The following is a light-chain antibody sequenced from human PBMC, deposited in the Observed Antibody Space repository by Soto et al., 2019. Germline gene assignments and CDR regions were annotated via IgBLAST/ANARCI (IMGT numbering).Light chain of an antibody. CDR2: GAS. J-gene: IGKJ3*01. CDR3: QQYGSSRFT. V-gene: IGKV3-20*01. CDR1: QSVSSSY. Sequence: EIVLTQSPGTLSLSPGERATLSCRASQSVSSSYLAWYQQKPGQAPRLLIYGASSRATGIPDRFSGSGSGTDFSLTISRLEPEDFAVYYCQQYGSSRFTFGPGTIVDIK.